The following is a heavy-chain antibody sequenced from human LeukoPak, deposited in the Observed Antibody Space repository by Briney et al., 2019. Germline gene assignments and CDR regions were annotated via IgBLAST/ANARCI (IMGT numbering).Heavy chain of an antibody. CDR2: IYYSGST. Sequence: SETLSLTCTVSGGSISSSSYYWGWIRQPPGKGLEWIGSIYYSGSTYYNPSLKSRVTISVDTSKNQFSLKLSSVTAADTAVYYCARDWGQQLVPFDYWGQGTLVTVSS. D-gene: IGHD6-13*01. J-gene: IGHJ4*02. V-gene: IGHV4-39*07. CDR1: GGSISSSSYY. CDR3: ARDWGQQLVPFDY.